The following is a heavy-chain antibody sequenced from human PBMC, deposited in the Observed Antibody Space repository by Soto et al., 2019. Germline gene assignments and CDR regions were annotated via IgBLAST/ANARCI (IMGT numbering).Heavy chain of an antibody. Sequence: QVQLLQSGAEVRKPGSSVKVSCKASGGTFSRHAISWVRQAPGQGLEWMGGIIPIFGTANHAQKFQGRVTIIADESTRTVDMELSSLRSEDTDMYYCARGWGYDSNDDYYAYWGQVTLVIVSA. CDR2: IIPIFGTA. J-gene: IGHJ4*02. CDR1: GGTFSRHA. D-gene: IGHD3-22*01. V-gene: IGHV1-69*01. CDR3: ARGWGYDSNDDYYAY.